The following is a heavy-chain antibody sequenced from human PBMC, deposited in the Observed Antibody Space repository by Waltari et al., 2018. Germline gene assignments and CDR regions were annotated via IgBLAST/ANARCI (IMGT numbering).Heavy chain of an antibody. J-gene: IGHJ4*02. D-gene: IGHD2-21*01. V-gene: IGHV1-69*04. CDR2: ISPILGIA. CDR3: SGGAYCGGDCYPPLAD. CDR1: GGTFSSYA. Sequence: QVQLVQSGAEVKKPGSSVKVSCKASGGTFSSYAISWVRQAPGQGLEWMGGISPILGIANYAQKFQGRVTITADESTSTAYMELSSLRSEDTAVYYCSGGAYCGGDCYPPLADWGQGTLVTVSS.